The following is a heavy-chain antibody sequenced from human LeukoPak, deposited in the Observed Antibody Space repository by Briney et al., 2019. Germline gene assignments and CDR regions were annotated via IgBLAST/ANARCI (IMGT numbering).Heavy chain of an antibody. CDR2: IKSKTDGGTT. V-gene: IGHV3-15*01. Sequence: GGSLRLSCAASAFTFTNAWMSWVRQAPGQGLEWVGRIKSKTDGGTTDYAAPVKGRFTVSRDDTKNTLDLQMNSLKTEDTAVYYCTTDPSSYWGSRGGGYWGQGTLVNVS. CDR3: TTDPSSYWGSRGGGY. J-gene: IGHJ4*02. CDR1: AFTFTNAW. D-gene: IGHD7-27*01.